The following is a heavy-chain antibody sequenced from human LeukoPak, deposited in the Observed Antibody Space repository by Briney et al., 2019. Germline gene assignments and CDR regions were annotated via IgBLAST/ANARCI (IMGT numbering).Heavy chain of an antibody. D-gene: IGHD3-22*01. CDR2: MNAKSGHT. Sequence: GASVKVSCKASGYTFPSYHIDWVRQAPGQGPEWMGWMNAKSGHTGYAQKFEGRVTMTRDTSTNTAYMELSGLRSEDTAVYYCARGMFDNSGTYYYFYYALDVWGQGTTVTISS. CDR3: ARGMFDNSGTYYYFYYALDV. J-gene: IGHJ6*02. V-gene: IGHV1-8*01. CDR1: GYTFPSYH.